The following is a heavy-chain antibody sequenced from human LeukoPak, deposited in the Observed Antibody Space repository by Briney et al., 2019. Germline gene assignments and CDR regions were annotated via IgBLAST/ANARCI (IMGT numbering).Heavy chain of an antibody. CDR3: ARPRTVTTNWYFDL. J-gene: IGHJ2*01. D-gene: IGHD4-17*01. CDR2: IYYTGGT. CDR1: GGSIGSDY. V-gene: IGHV4-59*08. Sequence: PSETLSLTCTVSGGSIGSDYWTWIRQPPGRGLEYIGYIYYTGGTNYNPSLKSRVTISVDTSKNQFSLKLTSVTAADMAVYYCARPRTVTTNWYFDLWGRGTLVTVSS.